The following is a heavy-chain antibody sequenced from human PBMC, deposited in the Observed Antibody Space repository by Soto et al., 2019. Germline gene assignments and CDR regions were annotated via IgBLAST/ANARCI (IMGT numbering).Heavy chain of an antibody. CDR1: RDSISGTIW. Sequence: QVQLQESGPGLVKPSGTLSLTCAVSRDSISGTIWWSWVRQPPGKGLEFIGEISDSGSTDYNPSLKSRITISLDKPRNEFTLRLNSVTAADTAVYFCARKTITVPGQYWGQGTLVTVSS. V-gene: IGHV4-4*02. J-gene: IGHJ4*02. CDR3: ARKTITVPGQY. D-gene: IGHD3-22*01. CDR2: ISDSGST.